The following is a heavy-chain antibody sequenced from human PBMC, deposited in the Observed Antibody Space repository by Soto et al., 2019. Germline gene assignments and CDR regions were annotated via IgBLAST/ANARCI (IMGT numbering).Heavy chain of an antibody. Sequence: ASVKVSCKASGYTFTSYGISWVRQAPGQGLEWMGWISAYNGNTNYAQKLQGRVTMTTDTSTSTAYMELRSLRPDDTAVYYCARDPGYSSSWRHFQHWGQGTLVTVSS. D-gene: IGHD6-13*01. CDR1: GYTFTSYG. V-gene: IGHV1-18*01. J-gene: IGHJ1*01. CDR3: ARDPGYSSSWRHFQH. CDR2: ISAYNGNT.